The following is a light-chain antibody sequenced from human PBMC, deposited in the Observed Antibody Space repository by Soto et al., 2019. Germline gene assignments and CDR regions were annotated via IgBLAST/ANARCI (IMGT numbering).Light chain of an antibody. V-gene: IGKV1-5*01. CDR2: EAS. J-gene: IGKJ4*01. Sequence: DIQMTQSPSTLSAFVGDRVTITCRANQSISSWLAWYQQKPGKAPNLLIYEASSLQSWVPSRFSGSGSGAEFTLTISSLQPDDFATYYCPQYNSSPLTFGGGTKVEIK. CDR3: PQYNSSPLT. CDR1: QSISSW.